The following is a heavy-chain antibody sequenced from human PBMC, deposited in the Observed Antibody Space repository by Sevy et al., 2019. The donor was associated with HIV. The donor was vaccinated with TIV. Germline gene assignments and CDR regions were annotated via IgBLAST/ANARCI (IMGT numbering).Heavy chain of an antibody. J-gene: IGHJ6*02. CDR1: DDSMSGYY. CDR3: ARTTPYYYYGMDV. CDR2: IYYSGRT. V-gene: IGHV4-59*01. Sequence: SETLSLTCTVSDDSMSGYYWSWIRQPPGKGLEWIGYIYYSGRTNYNPSLKSRATISADMSTNHFSLKLSSVTAADTAVYYCARTTPYYYYGMDVWGQGTTVTVSS. D-gene: IGHD4-17*01.